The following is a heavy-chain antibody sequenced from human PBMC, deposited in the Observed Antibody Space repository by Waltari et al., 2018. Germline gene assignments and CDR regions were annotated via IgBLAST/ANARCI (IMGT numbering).Heavy chain of an antibody. CDR3: ASDKLRGFWSGYSCDY. Sequence: EVQLVESGGGLVQPGRSLRLSCAASGFTFDDYALHWVRQAPGKGLEWVSGISWNSGSIGYADSVKGRFTISRDNAKNSLYLQMNSLRAEDTALYYCASDKLRGFWSGYSCDYWGQGTLVTVSS. CDR1: GFTFDDYA. J-gene: IGHJ4*02. V-gene: IGHV3-9*01. D-gene: IGHD3-3*01. CDR2: ISWNSGSI.